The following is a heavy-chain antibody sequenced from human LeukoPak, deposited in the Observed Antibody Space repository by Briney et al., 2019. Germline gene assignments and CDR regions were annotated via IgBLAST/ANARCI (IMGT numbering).Heavy chain of an antibody. CDR1: GFTFSTYS. CDR2: ISTGSSYI. D-gene: IGHD6-19*01. V-gene: IGHV3-21*04. J-gene: IGHJ3*02. CDR3: ATPQSGWGSGAFDI. Sequence: GGSLRLSCAASGFTFSTYSMNWVRQAPGKGLEWVSSISTGSSYIYYADSVKGRFTISRDNAKNTLYLQMSSLRAEDTAVYYCATPQSGWGSGAFDIWGQGTMVTVSS.